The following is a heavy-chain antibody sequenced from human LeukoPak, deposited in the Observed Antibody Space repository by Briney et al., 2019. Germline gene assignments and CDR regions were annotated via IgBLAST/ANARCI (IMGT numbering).Heavy chain of an antibody. J-gene: IGHJ2*01. CDR1: GFTVSSNS. CDR3: AKRASISSGDKERYFDL. Sequence: GGSLRLSCTVSGFTVSSNSMSWVRQAPGKGLEWVSFIYSDNTHYSDSVKGRFTISRDNSKNTLYLQMNSLRAEDTAVYYCAKRASISSGDKERYFDLWGRGTLVTVSS. CDR2: IYSDNT. D-gene: IGHD3-22*01. V-gene: IGHV3-66*03.